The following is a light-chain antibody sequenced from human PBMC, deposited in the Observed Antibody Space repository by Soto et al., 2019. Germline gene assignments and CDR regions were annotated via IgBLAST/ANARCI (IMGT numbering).Light chain of an antibody. CDR1: SSDVGSYKF. Sequence: QSALTQPAPVSGTPGQSIIITCTGTSSDVGSYKFVSWYQQHPGKAPKLMIYDVTNRPSGVSNRFSGFKSGNTTSLTISGLQAEDEADYYCSSYTSGSTYVFGTGTKVTVL. J-gene: IGLJ1*01. CDR2: DVT. V-gene: IGLV2-14*01. CDR3: SSYTSGSTYV.